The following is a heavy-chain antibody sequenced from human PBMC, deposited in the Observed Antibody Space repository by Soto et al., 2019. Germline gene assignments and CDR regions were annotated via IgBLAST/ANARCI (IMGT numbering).Heavy chain of an antibody. V-gene: IGHV1-69*06. CDR3: ARLEYITGTLYYYYYYGMDV. J-gene: IGHJ6*02. CDR2: IIPIFGTA. D-gene: IGHD1-20*01. Sequence: ASVKVSCEASGGTFSSYAISWVRQAPGQGLEWMGGIIPIFGTANYAQKFQGRVTITADKSTSTAYMELSSLRSEDTAVYYCARLEYITGTLYYYYYYGMDVWGQGTTVTVSS. CDR1: GGTFSSYA.